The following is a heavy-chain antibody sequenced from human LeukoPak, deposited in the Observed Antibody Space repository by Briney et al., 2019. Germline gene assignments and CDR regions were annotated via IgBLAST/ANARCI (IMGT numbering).Heavy chain of an antibody. D-gene: IGHD6-13*01. CDR1: GFTFSSYW. CDR2: IKQDGSEK. J-gene: IGHJ4*02. Sequence: PGGSLRLSCAASGFTFSSYWMSWVRQAPGKGLEWVANIKQDGSEKYYVDSVKGRFAISRDNAKNSLYLQMNSLRAEDTAVYYCARDDKKKQQQLRDYWGQGTLVTVSS. V-gene: IGHV3-7*01. CDR3: ARDDKKKQQQLRDY.